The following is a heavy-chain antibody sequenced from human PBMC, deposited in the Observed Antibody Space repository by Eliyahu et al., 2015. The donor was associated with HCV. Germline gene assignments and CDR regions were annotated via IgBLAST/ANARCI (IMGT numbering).Heavy chain of an antibody. CDR3: ARVDCSTTSCAGDY. V-gene: IGHV5-51*01. D-gene: IGHD2-2*01. CDR1: GYHFTTYW. CDR2: IFPGDSDT. J-gene: IGHJ4*02. Sequence: EVQLVQSGAEVKKPGESLKISCKGSGYHFTTYWIGWVRQMPGKGLEWMGIIFPGDSDTRYSPSFQGQVTISVDKSLITAYLQWSSLRASDTAMYYCARVDCSTTSCAGDYWGQGTLVTVSS.